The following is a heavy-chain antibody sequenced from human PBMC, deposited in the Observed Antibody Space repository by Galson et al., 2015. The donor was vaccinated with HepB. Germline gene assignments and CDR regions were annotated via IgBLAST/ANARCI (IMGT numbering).Heavy chain of an antibody. CDR2: IYSGGTT. CDR1: GLNVSGNY. V-gene: IGHV3-53*04. D-gene: IGHD3-22*01. J-gene: IGHJ5*02. CDR3: ARDIGIAYDRSGYYGWFDP. Sequence: LRLSCAVSGLNVSGNYMSWVRQAPGKGLEWVSIIYSGGTTYYADSVKGRFTISRHSSKNTLYLQMNSLRPEDTAVYYCARDIGIAYDRSGYYGWFDPWGQGTLVTVSS.